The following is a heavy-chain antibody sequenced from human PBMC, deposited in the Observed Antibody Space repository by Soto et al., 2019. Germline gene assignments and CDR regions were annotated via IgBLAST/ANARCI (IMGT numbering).Heavy chain of an antibody. Sequence: QVQLVQSGAEVKKPGSSVKVSCKASGGTFNSYTITWVRQAPGQGLEWMGGITPMFGTPNYAQKFRGRVTITADESTTTAYMELSGLRYEDTAMYFCARDGTLYDSRAYYYLYWGQGTLVTVSS. CDR3: ARDGTLYDSRAYYYLY. CDR2: ITPMFGTP. CDR1: GGTFNSYT. J-gene: IGHJ4*02. V-gene: IGHV1-69*01. D-gene: IGHD3-22*01.